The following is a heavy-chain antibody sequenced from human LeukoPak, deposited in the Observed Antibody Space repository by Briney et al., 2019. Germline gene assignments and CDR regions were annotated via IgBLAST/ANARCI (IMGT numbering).Heavy chain of an antibody. Sequence: GGSLRLSCAASGFTFSSYWMSWVRQAPGKGLEWVANIKQDGSEKYYVDSVKGRFTISRDNAKNSLYLQMNSLRAEDTAVYYCARDKVDVDIVATXXXDYWGQGTLXTVSS. V-gene: IGHV3-7*01. CDR1: GFTFSSYW. J-gene: IGHJ4*02. D-gene: IGHD5-12*01. CDR2: IKQDGSEK. CDR3: ARDKVDVDIVATXXXDY.